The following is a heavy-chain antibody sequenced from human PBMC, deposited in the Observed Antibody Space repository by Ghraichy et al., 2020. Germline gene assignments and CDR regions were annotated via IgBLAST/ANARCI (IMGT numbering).Heavy chain of an antibody. CDR2: IHSDGRT. V-gene: IGHV4-4*09. D-gene: IGHD6-19*01. J-gene: IGHJ4*02. Sequence: SETLPLTCSISGGSISNSYWSWLRQPPGEGLEWIGYIHSDGRTNYNPSLRRRVSISRDTSRNQFSLNLNAVIAADTAVYYCARGAGWWDYWAQGTLVTVSS. CDR3: ARGAGWWDY. CDR1: GGSISNSY.